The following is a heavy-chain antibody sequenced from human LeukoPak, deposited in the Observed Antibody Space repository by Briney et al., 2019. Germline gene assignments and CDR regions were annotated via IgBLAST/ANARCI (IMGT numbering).Heavy chain of an antibody. D-gene: IGHD3-9*01. CDR2: INHSGST. V-gene: IGHV4-34*01. CDR3: ARGDILTGRYFDY. J-gene: IGHJ4*02. Sequence: KTSETLSLTCAVYGGSFSGYYWSWIRQPPGKGLEWIGEINHSGSTNYNPSLKSRVTISVDTSKNQFSLKLSSVTAADTAVYYCARGDILTGRYFDYWGQGTLVTVSS. CDR1: GGSFSGYY.